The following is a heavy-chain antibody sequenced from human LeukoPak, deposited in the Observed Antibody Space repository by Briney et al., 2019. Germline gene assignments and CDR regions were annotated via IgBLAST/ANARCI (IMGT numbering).Heavy chain of an antibody. D-gene: IGHD2-15*01. CDR3: ARVGAHIVVVVAATYPFDY. CDR1: GGTFSNSV. V-gene: IGHV1-69*13. Sequence: SVKVSCKASGGTFSNSVISWVRQAPGQGREWMGGIIPIFDKTNYAQKFQDRVTITADESTSTAYMELSTLRSEDTAVYYCARVGAHIVVVVAATYPFDYWGQGTLVTVSS. J-gene: IGHJ4*02. CDR2: IIPIFDKT.